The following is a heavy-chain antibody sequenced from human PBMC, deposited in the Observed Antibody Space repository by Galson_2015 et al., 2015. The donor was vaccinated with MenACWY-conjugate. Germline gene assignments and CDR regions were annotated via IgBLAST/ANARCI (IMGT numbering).Heavy chain of an antibody. CDR1: GGSVSSGSYY. D-gene: IGHD6-6*01. Sequence: TLSLTCTVSGGSVSSGSYYWSWIRQPPGKGLEWIGYIYYSGSTNYNPSLKSRVTISVDTSKNQFSLKLSSVTAADTAVYYCARDLGGLQLGAPKWGQGTLVTVSS. CDR3: ARDLGGLQLGAPK. CDR2: IYYSGST. J-gene: IGHJ4*02. V-gene: IGHV4-61*01.